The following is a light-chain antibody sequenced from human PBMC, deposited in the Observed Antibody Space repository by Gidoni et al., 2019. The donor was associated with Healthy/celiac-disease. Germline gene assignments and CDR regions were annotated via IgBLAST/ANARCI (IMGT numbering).Light chain of an antibody. CDR2: AAS. Sequence: IQMTQSPSSVSASVGDRVTITCRASQGISSWLDWYQQKPGKAPKLLIYAASSLQSGVPSRFSGSGSGTDFTLTISSLQPEDFETYYCQQANSFPWTFGQXTKVEIK. J-gene: IGKJ1*01. V-gene: IGKV1-12*01. CDR3: QQANSFPWT. CDR1: QGISSW.